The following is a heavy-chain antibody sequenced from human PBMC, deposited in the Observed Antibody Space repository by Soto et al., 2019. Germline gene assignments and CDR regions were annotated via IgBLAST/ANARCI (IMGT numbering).Heavy chain of an antibody. V-gene: IGHV5-51*01. D-gene: IGHD5-12*01. Sequence: PGESLKISWKGSGYSFTSYWIGWVRQMPGKGLEWMGIIHPSDFDTRYSPSFQGQVTISADKSISTAYLQWSSLRASDTAMYYCAIHSTGYEDSWGQGTLVTVAS. CDR2: IHPSDFDT. CDR1: GYSFTSYW. CDR3: AIHSTGYEDS. J-gene: IGHJ4*02.